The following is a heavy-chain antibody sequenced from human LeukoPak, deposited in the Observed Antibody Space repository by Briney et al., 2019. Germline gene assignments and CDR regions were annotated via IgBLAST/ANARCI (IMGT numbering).Heavy chain of an antibody. Sequence: SQTLSLTCTVSGGSISSGSYYWSWIRQPAGKGLEWIGRIYTSGSTNYNPSLKSRVTISVDTSKNQFSLKLSSVTAADTAVYYCAGHVGEWGFDYWGQGTLVTVSS. CDR1: GGSISSGSYY. J-gene: IGHJ4*02. V-gene: IGHV4-61*02. CDR3: AGHVGEWGFDY. D-gene: IGHD7-27*01. CDR2: IYTSGST.